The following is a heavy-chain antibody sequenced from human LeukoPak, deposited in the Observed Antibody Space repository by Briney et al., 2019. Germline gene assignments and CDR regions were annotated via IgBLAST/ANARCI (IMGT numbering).Heavy chain of an antibody. CDR1: SGSIRSQH. D-gene: IGHD3-16*01. CDR2: IPYSGTT. V-gene: IGHV4-59*11. Sequence: PSETLSLTCTVSSGSIRSQHWSWIRQPPGKGLEWIGFIPYSGTTYYNPSLESRVTISRDTSRNQFSLKLSSVTAADTAVYYCTRDGNGGDHYYMDVWGKGTTVTVSS. CDR3: TRDGNGGDHYYMDV. J-gene: IGHJ6*03.